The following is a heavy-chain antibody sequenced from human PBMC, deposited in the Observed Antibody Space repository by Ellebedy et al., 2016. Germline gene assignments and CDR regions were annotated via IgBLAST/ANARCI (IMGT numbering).Heavy chain of an antibody. J-gene: IGHJ3*02. Sequence: SLKISXAASGFTFSSYWMHWVRQAPGKGLEWVSGISWNSGSIGYADSVKGRFTISRDNAKNSLYLQMNSLRAEDTALYYCAKDIGSQGPYAFDIWGQGTMVTVSS. CDR3: AKDIGSQGPYAFDI. V-gene: IGHV3-9*01. CDR2: ISWNSGSI. CDR1: GFTFSSYW. D-gene: IGHD3-10*01.